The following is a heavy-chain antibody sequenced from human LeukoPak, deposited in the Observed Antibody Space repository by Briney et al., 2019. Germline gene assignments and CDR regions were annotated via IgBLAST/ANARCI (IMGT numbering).Heavy chain of an antibody. CDR2: IWYERSNK. D-gene: IGHD5-18*01. V-gene: IGHV3-33*08. J-gene: IGHJ6*03. CDR3: ARYSTVRPDYYYYYIDV. CDR1: GLTLHSYG. Sequence: GGSLTLPCAASGLTLHSYGMHWVRQAPGRGVEGVAFIWYERSNKYDAATVKGGFTIYRDNSKNTRYLQMNSMRAEETAVYYCARYSTVRPDYYYYYIDVWGKGTTVTVSS.